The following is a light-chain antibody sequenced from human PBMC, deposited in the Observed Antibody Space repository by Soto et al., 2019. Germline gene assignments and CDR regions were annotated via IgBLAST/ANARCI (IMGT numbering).Light chain of an antibody. Sequence: QSALTQPASVSGSAGQSITISCSGTMRDVGAYNLVSWYQQHPGTAPKLMIFGVTERPSGVPDRFSGSKSGNTASLTVSGLQADDEAVYYCYSYAGRNIWVFGGGTKVTVL. CDR2: GVT. CDR3: YSYAGRNIWV. J-gene: IGLJ3*02. V-gene: IGLV2-8*01. CDR1: MRDVGAYNL.